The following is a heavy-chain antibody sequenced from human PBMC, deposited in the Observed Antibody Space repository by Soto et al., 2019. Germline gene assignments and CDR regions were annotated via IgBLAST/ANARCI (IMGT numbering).Heavy chain of an antibody. V-gene: IGHV4-31*03. D-gene: IGHD3-3*01. J-gene: IGHJ6*03. CDR1: GGSISSGGYY. CDR2: IYYSGST. CDR3: ARDLGRSTIFGVVISNYMDV. Sequence: PSETLSLTCTVSGGSISSGGYYWSWIRQHPGKGLEWIGYIYYSGSTYYNPSLKSRVTISVDTSKNQFSLKLSSVTAADTAVYYCARDLGRSTIFGVVISNYMDVWGKGTKVTVSS.